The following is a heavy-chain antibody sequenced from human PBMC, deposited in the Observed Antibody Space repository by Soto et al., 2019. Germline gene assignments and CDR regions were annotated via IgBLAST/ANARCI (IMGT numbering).Heavy chain of an antibody. D-gene: IGHD6-19*01. J-gene: IGHJ4*02. V-gene: IGHV4-39*01. CDR1: GGSISSSSYY. CDR3: ARHQAGTVDY. Sequence: WATLSLXCTVSGGSISSSSYYWGWIRQPPGKGLEWIGSIYYSGSTYYNPSLKSRVTISVDTSKNQFSLKLSSVTAADTAVYYCARHQAGTVDYWGQGTLVTVSS. CDR2: IYYSGST.